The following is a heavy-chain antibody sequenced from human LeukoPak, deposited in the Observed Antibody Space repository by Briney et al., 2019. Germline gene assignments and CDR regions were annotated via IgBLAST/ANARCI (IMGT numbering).Heavy chain of an antibody. Sequence: SETLSLTCTVSGASITSFYWSWIRQPAGKGLEWIGRINLSGSTNYNPSLKSRVTMSVDTSKNQFSLKLTSVTAADTAVYYCARGGSTSWGNYNWFDPWGQGTLVTVSS. CDR3: ARGGSTSWGNYNWFDP. V-gene: IGHV4-4*07. J-gene: IGHJ5*02. D-gene: IGHD2-2*01. CDR1: GASITSFY. CDR2: INLSGST.